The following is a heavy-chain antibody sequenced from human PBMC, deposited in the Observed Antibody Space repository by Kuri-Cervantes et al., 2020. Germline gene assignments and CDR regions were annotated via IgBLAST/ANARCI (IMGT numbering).Heavy chain of an antibody. D-gene: IGHD2-15*01. CDR2: ISYDGSNK. CDR1: GFTFSSYA. J-gene: IGHJ4*02. CDR3: AKARGIVAPDGSRMFDY. Sequence: LSLTCAASGFTFSSYAMHWVRQAPGKGLEWVAVISYDGSNKYYADSVKGRLTISRDNSKNTLYLQMNGLRAEDTAVYYCAKARGIVAPDGSRMFDYWGQGTLVTVSS. V-gene: IGHV3-30-3*01.